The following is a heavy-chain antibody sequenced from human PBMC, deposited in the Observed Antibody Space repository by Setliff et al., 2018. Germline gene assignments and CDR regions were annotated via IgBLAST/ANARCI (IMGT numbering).Heavy chain of an antibody. CDR3: SRLVRYCTTTSCQRLSGGEY. V-gene: IGHV1-18*01. D-gene: IGHD2-2*01. Sequence: ASVKVSCKASGYNFAESIVSWVRQAPGQGLEWMGWIGAYTGNTNYAQKFQGRVTMTTDTSTDTAYLELRSLRSDDTAVYYCSRLVRYCTTTSCQRLSGGEYWGQGTLVTVSS. J-gene: IGHJ4*02. CDR1: GYNFAESI. CDR2: IGAYTGNT.